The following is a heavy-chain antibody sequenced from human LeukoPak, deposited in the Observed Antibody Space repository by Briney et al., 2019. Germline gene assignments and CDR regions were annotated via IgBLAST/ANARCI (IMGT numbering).Heavy chain of an antibody. CDR1: GFTFSNYA. CDR2: VSHDGIQT. Sequence: GGSLRLSCAASGFTFSNYAMHWVRQGLVKGLESMAVVSHDGIQTYYADSVKGRFTISRDDSKSTPFLQMNSLRAEDTAVYYCARDGGGGYNQIDFWGQGTLVTVSS. CDR3: ARDGGGGYNQIDF. J-gene: IGHJ4*02. D-gene: IGHD5-24*01. V-gene: IGHV3-30-3*01.